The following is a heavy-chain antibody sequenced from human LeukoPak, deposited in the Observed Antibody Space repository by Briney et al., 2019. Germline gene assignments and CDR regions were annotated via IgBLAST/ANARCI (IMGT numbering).Heavy chain of an antibody. CDR1: GYSLTTYW. D-gene: IGHD3-22*01. V-gene: IGHV5-51*01. Sequence: GESLKISCKGSGYSLTTYWIGWVRQMPGKGLEWMGIIYPGDSDTRYSPSFQGQVTISADKSISTAYLQWSSLKASDTAMYYCARGPPKDNYYDSSGYWFDPWGQGTLVTVSS. CDR2: IYPGDSDT. J-gene: IGHJ5*02. CDR3: ARGPPKDNYYDSSGYWFDP.